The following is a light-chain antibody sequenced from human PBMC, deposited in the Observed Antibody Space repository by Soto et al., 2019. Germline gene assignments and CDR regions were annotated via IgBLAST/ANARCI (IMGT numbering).Light chain of an antibody. CDR3: CSYAGSSTFVV. V-gene: IGLV2-23*03. CDR2: EGS. J-gene: IGLJ3*02. CDR1: SSDVGTFNL. Sequence: QSVLTQPASVSGSPGQSITISCTGNSSDVGTFNLVSWYQQHPGKAPKLMIYEGSRRPSGVSDRFSGSKSGHTASLTISGLQVEDEADYYCCSYAGSSTFVVFGGGTKVTVL.